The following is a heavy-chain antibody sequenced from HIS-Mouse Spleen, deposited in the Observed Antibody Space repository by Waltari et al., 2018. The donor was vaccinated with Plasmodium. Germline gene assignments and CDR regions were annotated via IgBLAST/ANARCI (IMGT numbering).Heavy chain of an antibody. J-gene: IGHJ2*01. V-gene: IGHV4-39*07. CDR2: IYYSGST. Sequence: QLQLQESGPGLVKPSETLSLTCTVSGGSISSSSYYWGWIRQPPGKGLEWIGSIYYSGSTYYNPSLKSRVTISVDTSKNQFSLKLSSVTAADTAVYYCARSLGIASSYWYFDLWGRGTLVTVSS. D-gene: IGHD2-15*01. CDR1: GGSISSSSYY. CDR3: ARSLGIASSYWYFDL.